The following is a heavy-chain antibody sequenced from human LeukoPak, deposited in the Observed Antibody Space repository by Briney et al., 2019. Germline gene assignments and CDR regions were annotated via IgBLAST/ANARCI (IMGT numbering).Heavy chain of an antibody. V-gene: IGHV3-7*01. CDR2: IKEDGSET. Sequence: GRSLRLSCAASGFTLSGYWMSWVRQAPGKGLEWVANIKEDGSETYYVDSVKGRFTISRDNAKNSLYLHMNSLTAEDTAMYYCARDWVAGVPFDAFDIWGQGTMVSVSS. CDR3: ARDWVAGVPFDAFDI. CDR1: GFTLSGYW. J-gene: IGHJ3*02. D-gene: IGHD3-10*01.